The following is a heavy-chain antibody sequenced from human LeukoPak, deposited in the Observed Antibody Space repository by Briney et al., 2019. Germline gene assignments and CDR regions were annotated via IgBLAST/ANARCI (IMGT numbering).Heavy chain of an antibody. D-gene: IGHD3-22*01. Sequence: SETLSLTCTVSGGSISSSSYYWGWIRQPPGKGLEWIESIYYSGSTYYNPSLKSRVTISVDTSKNQFSLKLSSVTAADTAVYYCARDRITMIVVVGAFDYWGQGTLVTVSS. CDR1: GGSISSSSYY. J-gene: IGHJ4*02. CDR2: IYYSGST. V-gene: IGHV4-39*07. CDR3: ARDRITMIVVVGAFDY.